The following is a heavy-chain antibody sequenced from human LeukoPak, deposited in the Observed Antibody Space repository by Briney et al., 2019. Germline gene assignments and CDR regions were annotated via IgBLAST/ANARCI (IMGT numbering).Heavy chain of an antibody. CDR1: GGSISGSSYY. D-gene: IGHD3-22*01. CDR3: ARHADSSGLRFQH. J-gene: IGHJ1*01. Sequence: SETLSLTCTVSGGSISGSSYYWSWIRQPPGKGLEWIGEINHSGSTNYNPSLKSRVTISVDTSKNQFSLKLSSVTAADTAVYYCARHADSSGLRFQHWGQGTLVTVSS. V-gene: IGHV4-39*01. CDR2: INHSGST.